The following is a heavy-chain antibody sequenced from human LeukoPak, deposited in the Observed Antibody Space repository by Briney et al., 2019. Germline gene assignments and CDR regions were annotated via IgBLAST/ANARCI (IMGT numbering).Heavy chain of an antibody. V-gene: IGHV5-51*01. J-gene: IGHJ3*02. CDR2: IYPGDSDT. CDR1: GYSFSSYW. Sequence: GESLKISCKGSGYSFSSYWVAWVRQMPGKGMEWMGIIYPGDSDTRYSPSFQGQVIISVDKSISTAYLQWSSLKASDTAMYYCARLTTSSANPAGAFDIWGQGTMVTVSS. D-gene: IGHD6-19*01. CDR3: ARLTTSSANPAGAFDI.